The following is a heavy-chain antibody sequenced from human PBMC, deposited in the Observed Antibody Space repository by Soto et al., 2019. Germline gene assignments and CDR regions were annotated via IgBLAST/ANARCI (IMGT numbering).Heavy chain of an antibody. CDR1: GGSFSGYY. V-gene: IGHV4-34*01. CDR2: INHSGIT. Sequence: ASETLSLTCAVYGGSFSGYYWSWIRQPPGKGLEWLGEINHSGITDYSPSLKSRITISIDTSKKQFSLKLNSVTAADTAVYYCAIGPRMWLAGGGYWGQGTQVTVSS. J-gene: IGHJ4*02. D-gene: IGHD6-19*01. CDR3: AIGPRMWLAGGGY.